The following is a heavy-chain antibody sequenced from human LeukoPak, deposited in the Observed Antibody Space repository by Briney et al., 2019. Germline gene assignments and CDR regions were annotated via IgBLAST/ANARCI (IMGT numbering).Heavy chain of an antibody. CDR3: ARDESTRSSGYGPYYYYYMDV. Sequence: ASVKVSCKASGYAFTSYGISWVRQAPGQGLEWMGWIRAYNGNTNYAQKLQGRVTMTTDTSTSTAYMELRSLRSDDTAVYYCARDESTRSSGYGPYYYYYMDVWGQRDHGHRLL. CDR1: GYAFTSYG. CDR2: IRAYNGNT. D-gene: IGHD3-22*01. V-gene: IGHV1-18*01. J-gene: IGHJ6*03.